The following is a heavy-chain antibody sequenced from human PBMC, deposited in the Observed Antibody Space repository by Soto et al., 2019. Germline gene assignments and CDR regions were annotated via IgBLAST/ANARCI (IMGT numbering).Heavy chain of an antibody. CDR1: GFTVSSNY. V-gene: IGHV3-53*01. CDR3: ARSSSSGWYYYYYGMDV. Sequence: EVQLVESGGGLIQPGGSLRLSCAASGFTVSSNYMSWVRQAPGKGLEWVSVIYSGGSTYYADSVKGRFTISRDNSKNSLYRQMNSLRAEDTAVYYCARSSSSGWYYYYYGMDVWGQGTTVTVSS. J-gene: IGHJ6*02. D-gene: IGHD6-19*01. CDR2: IYSGGST.